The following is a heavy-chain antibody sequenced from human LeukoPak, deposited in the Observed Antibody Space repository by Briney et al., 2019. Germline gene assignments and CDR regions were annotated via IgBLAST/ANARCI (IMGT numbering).Heavy chain of an antibody. J-gene: IGHJ4*02. CDR1: GGTFSSYA. D-gene: IGHD5-24*01. CDR3: ATGAVEMATMNY. CDR2: IIPIFGTA. V-gene: IGHV1-69*05. Sequence: SVKVSCKASGGTFSSYAISWVRQAPGQGLEWMGGIIPIFGTANYAQKFQGRVTITTDESTSTAYMELSSLRSEDTAVYYCATGAVEMATMNYWGQGTLVTVSS.